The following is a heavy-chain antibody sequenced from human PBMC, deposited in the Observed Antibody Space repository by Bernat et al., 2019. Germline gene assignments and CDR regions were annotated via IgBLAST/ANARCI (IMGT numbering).Heavy chain of an antibody. CDR1: GFTFSSSA. CDR3: AYDSSGFYSGSHDFDI. J-gene: IGHJ3*02. V-gene: IGHV3-30*14. CDR2: ISYDGSNR. D-gene: IGHD3-22*01. Sequence: QVQLVESGGGVVQPGRSLRLSCAASGFTFSSSAMHWVRQAPGKGLAWVAVISYDGSNRNYAVSLKGRFTISRDNSNNTLFLQMNSLRAEDTAVDFCAYDSSGFYSGSHDFDIWGQGTMVIVSS.